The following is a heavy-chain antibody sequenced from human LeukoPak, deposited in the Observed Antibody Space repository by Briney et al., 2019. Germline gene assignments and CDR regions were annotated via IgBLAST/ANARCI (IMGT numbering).Heavy chain of an antibody. J-gene: IGHJ4*02. CDR3: ARDFSTENDY. CDR2: IYYSGST. Sequence: SETLSLTCTVSGGSVSSGSYYWSWIRQTPGKGLDWIGYIYYSGSTNYNPSLKSRVTISVDTSKNQFSLKLSSVTAADTAVYYCARDFSTENDYWGQGTLVTVSS. V-gene: IGHV4-61*01. CDR1: GGSVSSGSYY. D-gene: IGHD1-14*01.